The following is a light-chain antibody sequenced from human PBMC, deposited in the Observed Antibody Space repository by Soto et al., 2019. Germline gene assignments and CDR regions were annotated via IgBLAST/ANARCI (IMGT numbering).Light chain of an antibody. V-gene: IGKV1-5*01. Sequence: DIQMTQSPSTLSASVGNTVTVACRASQSVSGWLAWYQQKPGEAPKLLIYDASALPRGVPSRFSGSGSGTKFNLTIASLQTDDFATYYCQQYETFSGTFGPGTKVDIK. CDR2: DAS. J-gene: IGKJ1*01. CDR3: QQYETFSGT. CDR1: QSVSGW.